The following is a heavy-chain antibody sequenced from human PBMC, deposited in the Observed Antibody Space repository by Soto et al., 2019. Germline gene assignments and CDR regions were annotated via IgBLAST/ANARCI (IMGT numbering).Heavy chain of an antibody. V-gene: IGHV4-59*01. D-gene: IGHD2-15*01. CDR3: AGLRGYAGSPIDY. Sequence: SETLSLTCTVSGGSIMSGYWSWIRQPPGKGLEWIGYISYSGNTNYNPSLKGRVTMSVDTPKNQFSLRLSSVTTADTAVYYCAGLRGYAGSPIDYWGQGTLVTVSS. CDR1: GGSIMSGY. CDR2: ISYSGNT. J-gene: IGHJ4*02.